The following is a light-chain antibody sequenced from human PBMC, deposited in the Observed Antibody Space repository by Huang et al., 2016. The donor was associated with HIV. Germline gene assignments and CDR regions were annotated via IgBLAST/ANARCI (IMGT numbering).Light chain of an antibody. CDR3: QQRGNWQLT. J-gene: IGKJ4*01. Sequence: EIVLKQSPATLSLSPGERATLSCRASQGLANYLAWYQQKPGQAPRLHIYDASNRATGIPARFSGSGSRTDFTLTISSLEPEDFAVYYCQQRGNWQLTFGGGTKVEIK. CDR2: DAS. V-gene: IGKV3-11*01. CDR1: QGLANY.